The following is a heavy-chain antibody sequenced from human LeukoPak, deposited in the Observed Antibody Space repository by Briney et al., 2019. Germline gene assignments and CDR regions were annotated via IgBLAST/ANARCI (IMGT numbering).Heavy chain of an antibody. Sequence: GGSLRLSCAASGFTFSSYAMHWVRQAPGKGLEWVAVISYDGSNKYYADSVKGRFTISRDNSKNTLYLQMNSLRAEDTAVYYCARDTGDGVAAAGIRMGYWGQGTLVTVSS. V-gene: IGHV3-30-3*01. CDR3: ARDTGDGVAAAGIRMGY. CDR2: ISYDGSNK. J-gene: IGHJ4*02. CDR1: GFTFSSYA. D-gene: IGHD6-13*01.